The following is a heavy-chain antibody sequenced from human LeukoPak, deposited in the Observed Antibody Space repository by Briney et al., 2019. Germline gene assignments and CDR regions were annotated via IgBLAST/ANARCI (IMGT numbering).Heavy chain of an antibody. J-gene: IGHJ4*02. CDR3: ARTSRYSGYS. D-gene: IGHD1-26*01. CDR1: GGSFSGYY. CDR2: INHSGST. Sequence: SETLSLTCAVYGGSFSGYYWSWIRQPPGKGLEWIGEINHSGSTNYNPSLKSRVTISVDTSKNQFSLKLSSVTAADTAVYYCARTSRYSGYSWGQGTLVTVSS. V-gene: IGHV4-34*01.